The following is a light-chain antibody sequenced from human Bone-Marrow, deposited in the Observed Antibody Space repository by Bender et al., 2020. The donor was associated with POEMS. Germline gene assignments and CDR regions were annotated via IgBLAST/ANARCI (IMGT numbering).Light chain of an antibody. CDR1: SSDVGSYRL. Sequence: QSALTQPASVSGSPGQSITISCTGTSSDVGSYRLVSWYQQHPGKAPKLLIYDVTRRPSGVSNRFSGSKSGKTASLTISGLQTEDEADYYCSSYTSSNSLYVFGTGTKVTVL. V-gene: IGLV2-14*02. CDR3: SSYTSSNSLYV. CDR2: DVT. J-gene: IGLJ1*01.